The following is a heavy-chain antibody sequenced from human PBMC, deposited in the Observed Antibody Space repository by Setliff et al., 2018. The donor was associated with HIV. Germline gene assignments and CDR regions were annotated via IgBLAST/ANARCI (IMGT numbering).Heavy chain of an antibody. CDR1: GFTFSNYW. CDR3: ARVTVDWGFGNAFDI. D-gene: IGHD7-27*01. V-gene: IGHV3-7*01. CDR2: IKQDGSEI. Sequence: GGSLRLSCAASGFTFSNYWMDWVRQAPGKGLEWVATIKQDGSEIYYADSVKGRFTISRDNAKNSLYLQMNSLRAEDTAVYYCARVTVDWGFGNAFDIWGQGTMVTVSS. J-gene: IGHJ3*02.